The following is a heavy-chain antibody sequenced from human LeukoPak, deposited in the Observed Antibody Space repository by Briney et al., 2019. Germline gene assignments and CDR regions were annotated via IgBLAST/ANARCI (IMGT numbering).Heavy chain of an antibody. CDR3: ARDKGLDAFDI. Sequence: SETLSLXCTVSGGSISSYYWSWIRQPPGKGLEWIGYIYYSGSTNYNPSLKSRVTISVDTSKNQFSLKLSSVTAADTAVYYCARDKGLDAFDIWGQGTMVTVSS. CDR1: GGSISSYY. V-gene: IGHV4-59*01. J-gene: IGHJ3*02. CDR2: IYYSGST.